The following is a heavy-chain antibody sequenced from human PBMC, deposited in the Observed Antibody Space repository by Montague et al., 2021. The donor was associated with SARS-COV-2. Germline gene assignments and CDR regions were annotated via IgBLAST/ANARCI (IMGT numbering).Heavy chain of an antibody. Sequence: SETLSLTCTVSGGSISSSSYYWGWIRQPPGKGLEWIGSIYYSGSTYYNPSLKSRVTITVDTSKNQFSLKLSSVTAAGTAVYYCVEIVGYADYWGQGTLVTVSS. CDR2: IYYSGST. J-gene: IGHJ4*02. CDR3: VEIVGYADY. V-gene: IGHV4-39*01. D-gene: IGHD5-18*01. CDR1: GGSISSSSYY.